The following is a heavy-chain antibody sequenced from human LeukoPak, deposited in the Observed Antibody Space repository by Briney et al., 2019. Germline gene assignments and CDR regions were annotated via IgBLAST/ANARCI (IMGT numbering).Heavy chain of an antibody. V-gene: IGHV3-23*01. CDR1: GFTFRSYA. Sequence: GGSLRLSCAASGFTFRSYAMSWVRQAPGKGLEWVSAISGSGGSTYYADSVKGRFTISRVNSKNTLYLQMNSLRAEDTAVYYCAKDRAYSSGWYINYYYMDVWGKGTTVTVSS. CDR2: ISGSGGST. CDR3: AKDRAYSSGWYINYYYMDV. D-gene: IGHD6-19*01. J-gene: IGHJ6*03.